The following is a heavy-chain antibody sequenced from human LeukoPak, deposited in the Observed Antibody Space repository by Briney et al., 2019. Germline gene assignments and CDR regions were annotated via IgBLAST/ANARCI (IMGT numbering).Heavy chain of an antibody. Sequence: GESLKISCKGSGYSFTSYWIGWVRQMPGKGLEWMGIIYPGDSDTRYSPSFQGQVTISADKSISTAYLQWSSLKASDTAMYYCARLLYYDILTGYNWFDPWGQGTLVTVSS. CDR1: GYSFTSYW. V-gene: IGHV5-51*01. D-gene: IGHD3-9*01. J-gene: IGHJ5*02. CDR3: ARLLYYDILTGYNWFDP. CDR2: IYPGDSDT.